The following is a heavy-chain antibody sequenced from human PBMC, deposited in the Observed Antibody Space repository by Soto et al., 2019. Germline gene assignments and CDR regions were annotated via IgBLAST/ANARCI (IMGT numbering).Heavy chain of an antibody. Sequence: EVQLVESGGGLVQPGRSLRLSCVASGFTADDYAMHWVRQAPGKGLEWVSGISSNSDTIDYADSVKGRFTISRDNAKNSLVLQLNSLRPEETALYCCAKDMKCGGMTTIHYVDSWGQGTLVTVSS. CDR3: AKDMKCGGMTTIHYVDS. V-gene: IGHV3-9*02. J-gene: IGHJ4*02. CDR2: ISSNSDTI. D-gene: IGHD4-17*01. CDR1: GFTADDYA.